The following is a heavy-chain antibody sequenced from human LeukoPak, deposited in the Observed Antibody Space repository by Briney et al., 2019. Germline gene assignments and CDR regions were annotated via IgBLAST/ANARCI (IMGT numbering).Heavy chain of an antibody. J-gene: IGHJ4*02. V-gene: IGHV1-46*03. D-gene: IGHD1-26*01. CDR1: GYTFTSYY. CDR2: INPSGGST. Sequence: ASVKVSCKASGYTFTSYYMHWVRQAPGQGLEWTGIINPSGGSTSYAQKFQGRVTMTRDTSTSTVYMELSSLRSEDTAVYYCAWASGSYYSIDYWGQGTLVTVSS. CDR3: AWASGSYYSIDY.